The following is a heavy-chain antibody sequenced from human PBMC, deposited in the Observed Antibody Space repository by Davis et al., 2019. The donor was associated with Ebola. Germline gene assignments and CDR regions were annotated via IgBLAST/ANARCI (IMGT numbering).Heavy chain of an antibody. CDR2: IKQDGSEK. CDR1: GFTFSTYW. D-gene: IGHD2/OR15-2a*01. Sequence: GESLKISCAVSGFTFSTYWMSWVRQAPGKGLEWVANIKQDGSEKYYVDSVKGRFTISRENAKNSLSLQMNSLRAEDTAVYYCASLEYYLDFWGQGILVTVSS. CDR3: ASLEYYLDF. V-gene: IGHV3-7*01. J-gene: IGHJ4*02.